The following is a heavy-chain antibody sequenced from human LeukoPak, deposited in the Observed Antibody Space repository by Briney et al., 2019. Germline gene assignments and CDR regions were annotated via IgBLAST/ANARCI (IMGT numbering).Heavy chain of an antibody. D-gene: IGHD6-13*01. Sequence: SGGSLRLSCAASGFTFSSYSMTWVRQAPGKGLEWVSSISSSSSYIYYADSVKGRFTISRDNAKNSLYLQMNSLRAEDTAVYYCASLSKGSSSWYAGGAFDIWGQGTMVTVSS. CDR3: ASLSKGSSSWYAGGAFDI. CDR2: ISSSSSYI. V-gene: IGHV3-21*01. CDR1: GFTFSSYS. J-gene: IGHJ3*02.